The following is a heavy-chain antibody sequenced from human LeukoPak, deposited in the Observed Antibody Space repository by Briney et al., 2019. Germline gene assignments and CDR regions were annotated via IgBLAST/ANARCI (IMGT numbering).Heavy chain of an antibody. Sequence: SETLSLTCTVSGGSISSYYWSWIRQPPGKGLEWIGYIYYSGSTNYNPSLKSRVTISVDTSKNQFSLKLSSVTAADAAVYYCARGITSSAITIFGVASRTRNWFDPWGQGTLVTVSS. D-gene: IGHD3-3*01. CDR1: GGSISSYY. CDR2: IYYSGST. CDR3: ARGITSSAITIFGVASRTRNWFDP. V-gene: IGHV4-59*01. J-gene: IGHJ5*02.